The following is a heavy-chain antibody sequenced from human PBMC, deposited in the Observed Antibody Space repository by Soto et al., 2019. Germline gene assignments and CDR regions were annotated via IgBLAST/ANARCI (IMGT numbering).Heavy chain of an antibody. CDR3: ARDVDGYSLIYYFDY. V-gene: IGHV3-13*01. D-gene: IGHD5-18*01. CDR2: IGTAGDT. J-gene: IGHJ4*02. CDR1: GFTFSSYD. Sequence: PGGSLRLSCAASGFTFSSYDMHWVRQATGKGLEWVSAIGTAGDTYYPGSVKGRFTISRENAKNSLYLQMNSLRAGDTAVYYCARDVDGYSLIYYFDYWGQGTLVTVSS.